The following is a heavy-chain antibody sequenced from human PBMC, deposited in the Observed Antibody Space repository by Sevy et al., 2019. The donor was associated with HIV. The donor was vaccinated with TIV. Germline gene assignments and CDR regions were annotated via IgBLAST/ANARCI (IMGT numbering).Heavy chain of an antibody. V-gene: IGHV3-7*01. D-gene: IGHD6-13*01. CDR2: IKQDGSEK. CDR3: ARDRRPYSSSLDY. J-gene: IGHJ4*02. CDR1: GFTFSSYW. Sequence: GGSLRLSCAASGFTFSSYWMSCVRQAPGKGLEWMANIKQDGSEKYYVDSVKARFTISRDNAKNSLYLQMNSLRAEDTAVYYCARDRRPYSSSLDYWGQGTLVTVSS.